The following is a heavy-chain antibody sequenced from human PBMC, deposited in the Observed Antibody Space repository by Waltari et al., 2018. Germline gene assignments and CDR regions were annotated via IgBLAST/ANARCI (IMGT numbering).Heavy chain of an antibody. CDR2: ISYSGAT. CDR1: TASINIYS. J-gene: IGHJ5*01. Sequence: QVQLQESGPGLVKPSETLSLTCSVYTASINIYSWNWIRQPPGKGLEWIGQISYSGATTYSPALESRVTISADVATSQFSLKLTSLTAGDTAIYYCARRVGDAFVWFDSWGPGTLVTVSS. CDR3: ARRVGDAFVWFDS. D-gene: IGHD1-26*01. V-gene: IGHV4-59*08.